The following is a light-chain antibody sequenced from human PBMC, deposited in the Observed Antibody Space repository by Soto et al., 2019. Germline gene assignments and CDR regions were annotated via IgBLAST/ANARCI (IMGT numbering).Light chain of an antibody. V-gene: IGKV1-39*01. CDR2: AAS. J-gene: IGKJ1*01. CDR3: QQSYSTLWT. Sequence: DIQMTQSPSSLSASVGDRVTITCRASQGISTYLVWYHQRQGRAPKLLIYAASSLQSGVPSGFSGSGSGTDFTLTIISLQPEDFATYYCQQSYSTLWTFGQGTKLYIK. CDR1: QGISTY.